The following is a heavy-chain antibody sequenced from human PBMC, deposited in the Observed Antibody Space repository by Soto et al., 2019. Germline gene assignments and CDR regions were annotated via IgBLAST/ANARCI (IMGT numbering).Heavy chain of an antibody. CDR2: INPSGGST. CDR1: GYTFTSYY. CDR3: ARDHYYDSSRGRTGAFDI. V-gene: IGHV1-46*01. D-gene: IGHD3-22*01. Sequence: GASVNVSCKASGYTFTSYYMHWVRQAPGQGLEWMGIINPSGGSTSYAQKFQGRVTMTRDTSTSTVYMELSSLRSEDTAVYYCARDHYYDSSRGRTGAFDIWGQGTMVTVSS. J-gene: IGHJ3*02.